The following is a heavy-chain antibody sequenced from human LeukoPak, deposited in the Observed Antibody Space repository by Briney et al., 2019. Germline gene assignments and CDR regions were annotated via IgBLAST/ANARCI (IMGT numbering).Heavy chain of an antibody. CDR2: ISYDGSNK. CDR1: GFTFSSYG. Sequence: PGGSLRLSCAASGFTFSSYGMHWVRQAPGKGLEWVAVISYDGSNKYYADSVKGRFTISRDNSKNTLYLQMNSLRAEDTAVYYCAKELGSSSWYTFDYWGQGTLVTVSS. V-gene: IGHV3-30*18. CDR3: AKELGSSSWYTFDY. J-gene: IGHJ4*02. D-gene: IGHD6-13*01.